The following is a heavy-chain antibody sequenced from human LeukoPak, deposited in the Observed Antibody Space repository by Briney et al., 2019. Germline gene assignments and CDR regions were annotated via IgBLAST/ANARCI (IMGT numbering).Heavy chain of an antibody. CDR3: ASLSRRYSYGAYYSDY. J-gene: IGHJ4*02. CDR2: INHSGST. Sequence: SETLSLTCAVYGGSFSGYYWSWIRQPPGKGLEWIGEINHSGSTNYNPSLKSRVTISLDTSKNQFSLKLSSVTAADTAVYYCASLSRRYSYGAYYSDYWGQGTLVTVSS. CDR1: GGSFSGYY. D-gene: IGHD5-18*01. V-gene: IGHV4-34*01.